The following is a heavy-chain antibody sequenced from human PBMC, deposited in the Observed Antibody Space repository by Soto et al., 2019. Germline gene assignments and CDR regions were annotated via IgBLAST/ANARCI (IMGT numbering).Heavy chain of an antibody. CDR3: VRSKGGYSYGTPFDY. D-gene: IGHD5-18*01. J-gene: IGHJ4*02. CDR2: ISWNSGNI. CDR1: GFTFDDYA. V-gene: IGHV3-9*01. Sequence: EVQLEESGGALVQPGRSLRLSCAASGFTFDDYAMHWVRQVLGKGLEWVSSISWNSGNIGYADSVKGRFTTSRDNAKNSRYLQINSLRPEDTDLYYCVRSKGGYSYGTPFDYWGQGTLVTVSS.